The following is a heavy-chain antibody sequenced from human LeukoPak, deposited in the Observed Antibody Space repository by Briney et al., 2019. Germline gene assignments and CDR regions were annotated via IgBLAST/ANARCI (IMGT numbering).Heavy chain of an antibody. CDR1: GGSISSGGYY. J-gene: IGHJ5*02. Sequence: SQTLSLTCTVSGGSISSGGYYWSWIRQHPGKGLEWIGYIYYSGSTYYNPSLKSRVTISVDTSKNQFSLKLSSVTAADTAVYYCAREDSGNRGWFDPWGQGTLVTVSS. CDR3: AREDSGNRGWFDP. CDR2: IYYSGST. V-gene: IGHV4-31*03. D-gene: IGHD5-12*01.